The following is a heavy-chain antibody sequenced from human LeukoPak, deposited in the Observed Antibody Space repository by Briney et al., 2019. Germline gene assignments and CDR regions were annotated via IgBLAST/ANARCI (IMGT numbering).Heavy chain of an antibody. Sequence: GGSLRLSCAASGFTFSSYNMNWVRQAPGKGLEWVSSISSRSYIYYADSVKGRFTISRDNAKNSLYLQMNSLRAEDTAVYYCARAHNYYVSSGVLYWGQGTLVTVSS. CDR2: ISSRSYI. CDR1: GFTFSSYN. D-gene: IGHD3-22*01. CDR3: ARAHNYYVSSGVLY. J-gene: IGHJ4*02. V-gene: IGHV3-21*01.